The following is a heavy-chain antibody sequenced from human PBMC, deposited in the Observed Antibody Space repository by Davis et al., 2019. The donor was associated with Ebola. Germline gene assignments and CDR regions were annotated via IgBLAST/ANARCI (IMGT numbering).Heavy chain of an antibody. D-gene: IGHD6-19*01. CDR3: ARHGVAVAGTFLVWFDP. CDR1: GGSISSGGYY. Sequence: LRLSCTVSGGSISSGGYYWSWIRQHPGKGLEWIGYIYYSGSTYYNPSLKSRVTISVDTSKNQFSLKLSSVTAADTAVYYCARHGVAVAGTFLVWFDPWGQGTLVTVSS. CDR2: IYYSGST. V-gene: IGHV4-31*03. J-gene: IGHJ5*02.